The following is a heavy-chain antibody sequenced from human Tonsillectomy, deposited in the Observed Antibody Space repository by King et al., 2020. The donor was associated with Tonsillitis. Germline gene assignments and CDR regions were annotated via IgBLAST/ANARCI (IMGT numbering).Heavy chain of an antibody. Sequence: VQLQESGPGLVKPSQTLSLTCSVSGGSITSGSYYWTWIRQPAGKGLEWIGRIYTSGSTTYNPSLESLVTMSVAPSKNQFSLKLNSVTAPDTAVYYCAEGGDSLTGGRLFDPWGQGTLVTVSS. CDR1: GGSITSGSYY. J-gene: IGHJ5*02. CDR3: AEGGDSLTGGRLFDP. V-gene: IGHV4-61*02. CDR2: IYTSGST. D-gene: IGHD3-9*01.